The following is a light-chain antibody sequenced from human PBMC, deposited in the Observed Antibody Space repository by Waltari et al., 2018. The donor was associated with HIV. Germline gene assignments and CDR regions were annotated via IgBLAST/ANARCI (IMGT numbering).Light chain of an antibody. Sequence: QSVLTQPPSASGTPGQRVTISCAGSSSNIGSNTVNWYQLLPGTAPQVLIYNNNPRPSVVPDRFSGIKSGTSASLAISGLQSEDEADYYCAAWDDSLSVVFGGGTKLTVL. CDR2: NNN. CDR3: AAWDDSLSVV. J-gene: IGLJ2*01. CDR1: SSNIGSNT. V-gene: IGLV1-44*01.